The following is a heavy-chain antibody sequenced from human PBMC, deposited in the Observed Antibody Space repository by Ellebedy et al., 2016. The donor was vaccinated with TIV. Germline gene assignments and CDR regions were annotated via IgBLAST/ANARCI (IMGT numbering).Heavy chain of an antibody. V-gene: IGHV3-23*01. D-gene: IGHD3-22*01. J-gene: IGHJ4*02. CDR3: AKGRGGGSDSSAPRYYFDY. Sequence: PGGSLRLSCAASGFTFRSFAMSWVRQPPGKGLEWVSTISHTGSRTYYADSVEGRFIISRDNSKKTLYLKMNSLRAEDTAVYYCAKGRGGGSDSSAPRYYFDYWGLGTLVTVSS. CDR2: ISHTGSRT. CDR1: GFTFRSFA.